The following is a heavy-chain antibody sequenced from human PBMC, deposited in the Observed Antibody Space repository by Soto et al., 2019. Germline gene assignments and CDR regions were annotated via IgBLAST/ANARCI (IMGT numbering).Heavy chain of an antibody. Sequence: QVQLVQSGAEVKKPGASVMVSCKASGYTFNRYGISWVRQAPGQGLEWVGWIDCYNGKTNYAPKFRGRVTVTTDTATSTAYMDFRSLTSDDTAVYYCARDHSGDLDFDYWGQGTLVTVSS. J-gene: IGHJ4*02. CDR3: ARDHSGDLDFDY. CDR1: GYTFNRYG. V-gene: IGHV1-18*01. D-gene: IGHD3-10*01. CDR2: IDCYNGKT.